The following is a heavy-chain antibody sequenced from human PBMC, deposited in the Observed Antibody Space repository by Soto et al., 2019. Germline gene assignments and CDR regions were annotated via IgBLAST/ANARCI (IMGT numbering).Heavy chain of an antibody. V-gene: IGHV4-59*08. CDR2: IYYSGSS. J-gene: IGHJ4*02. Sequence: PSETLSLTCTVSGGSIGNSYWSWIRQSPGKGLEWIGYIYYSGSSNYNPSLKSRVSISVDTSKNQFSLKLRSVTAAATAVYYCARHSGSWQLFDYWGQATLVTVLL. CDR3: ARHSGSWQLFDY. D-gene: IGHD6-13*01. CDR1: GGSIGNSY.